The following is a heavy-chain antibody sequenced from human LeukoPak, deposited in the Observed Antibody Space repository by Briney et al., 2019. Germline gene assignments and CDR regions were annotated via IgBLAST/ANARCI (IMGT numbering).Heavy chain of an antibody. CDR2: INPNSGGT. CDR3: ARGGSGSYFSWLDP. CDR1: GYTFTDYY. Sequence: ASVKVSCKASGYTFTDYYIHWVRQAPGQGLECMGWINPNSGGTNYAQKFQGRVTMTRDTSISTAYMELSRLRSDDTAVYYCARGGSGSYFSWLDPWGQGALVTVSS. D-gene: IGHD3-10*01. J-gene: IGHJ5*02. V-gene: IGHV1-2*02.